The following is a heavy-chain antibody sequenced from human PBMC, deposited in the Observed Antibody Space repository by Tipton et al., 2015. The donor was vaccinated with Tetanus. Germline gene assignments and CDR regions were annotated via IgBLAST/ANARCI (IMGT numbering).Heavy chain of an antibody. CDR3: ARLILGRSKEVAGIRYYYYYGLDV. Sequence: LRLSCTVSGGSISSGTYYWGWIRQPPGRGLEWIGSIYYYNGNTYYTPSLESRATISLDTSKNQFSLRLSSVTASDTAVYYCARLILGRSKEVAGIRYYYYYGLDVWGQGTTVTVTS. J-gene: IGHJ6*02. D-gene: IGHD6-19*01. CDR1: GGSISSGTYY. CDR2: IYYYNGNT. V-gene: IGHV4-39*01.